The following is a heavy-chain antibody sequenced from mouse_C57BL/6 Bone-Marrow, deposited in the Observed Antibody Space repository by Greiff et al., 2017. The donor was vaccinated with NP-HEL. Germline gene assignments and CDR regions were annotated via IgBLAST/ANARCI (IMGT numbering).Heavy chain of an antibody. CDR1: GFTFSDYG. CDR2: ISNLAYSI. V-gene: IGHV5-15*01. J-gene: IGHJ1*03. CDR3: ARRTTPWYFDV. D-gene: IGHD1-1*01. Sequence: EVKLVESGGGLVQAGGSLKLSCAASGFTFSDYGMAWVRQAPRKGPEWVAFISNLAYSIYYADTVTGRFTISRENAKNTLYLEMSSLRSEDTAMYYCARRTTPWYFDVWGTGTTVTVSS.